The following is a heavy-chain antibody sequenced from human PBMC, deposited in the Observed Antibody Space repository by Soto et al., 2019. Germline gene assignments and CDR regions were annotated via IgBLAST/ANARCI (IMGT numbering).Heavy chain of an antibody. V-gene: IGHV4-30-4*01. J-gene: IGHJ4*02. Sequence: QVQRQESGPGLVKPSQTLSLTCTVSGGSISSGDYYWSWIIQPPGKGLEWIAYSHNTGSPYYNLSLKSRLTISIDTSKNQFSLRLSSVTDADTAVYYCARSRHSGSYFFDYWGQGILVTVSS. D-gene: IGHD1-26*01. CDR3: ARSRHSGSYFFDY. CDR1: GGSISSGDYY. CDR2: SHNTGSP.